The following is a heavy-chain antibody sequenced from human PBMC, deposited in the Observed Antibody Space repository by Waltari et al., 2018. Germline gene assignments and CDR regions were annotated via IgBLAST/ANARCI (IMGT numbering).Heavy chain of an antibody. J-gene: IGHJ4*02. CDR1: GFTFSSYA. D-gene: IGHD1-26*01. Sequence: EVQLLESGGGLVQPGGSLRLSCAASGFTFSSYAMSWVRQAPGKGLEWVSVIYSGGSSTYYADSVKGRFTISRDNSTNTLYLQMNSLRAEDTAVYYCAKDASYRQWEPSPLGYWGQGTLVTVSS. V-gene: IGHV3-23*03. CDR3: AKDASYRQWEPSPLGY. CDR2: IYSGGSST.